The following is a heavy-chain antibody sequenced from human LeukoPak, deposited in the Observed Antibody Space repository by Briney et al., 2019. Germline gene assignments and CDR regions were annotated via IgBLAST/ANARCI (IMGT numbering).Heavy chain of an antibody. Sequence: SQTLSLXCXXXXXSVSSXNAAWNWIRQSPSRGLEWLGRTYYRSRWFTDYALSVKSRITINPDTSRNQFSLQLNSVSPEDTAVYYCVRGSALDIWGQGTMVTVSS. CDR2: TYYRSRWFT. CDR3: VRGSALDI. J-gene: IGHJ3*02. V-gene: IGHV6-1*01. CDR1: XXSVSSXNAA.